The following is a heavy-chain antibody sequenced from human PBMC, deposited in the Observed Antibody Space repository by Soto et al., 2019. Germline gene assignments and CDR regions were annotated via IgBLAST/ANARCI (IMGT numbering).Heavy chain of an antibody. CDR2: THYSGNT. J-gene: IGHJ4*02. V-gene: IGHV4-59*01. CDR3: ERHTVTIRAGFDY. D-gene: IGHD4-17*01. Sequence: QVQLQESGPGLVKPSETLSLTCTVSGGSISTYYWDWIRQPPGKELEWIGYTHYSGNTNYHPSLKSRVTISLDTSRNQFSLKLSSVTAADTAIYYCERHTVTIRAGFDYWGQGALVTVSS. CDR1: GGSISTYY.